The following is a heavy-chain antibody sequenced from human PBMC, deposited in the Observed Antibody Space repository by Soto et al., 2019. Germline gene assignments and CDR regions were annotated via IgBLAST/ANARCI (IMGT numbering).Heavy chain of an antibody. Sequence: PSETLSLTCTVSGGSISSGGYYWSWIRQHPGKGLEWIGYIYYSGSTYYNPSLKSRVTISVDTSKNQFSLKLSSVTAADTAVYYCARTAEFRGIAAPREYYYGMDVWGQGTTVTVS. CDR2: IYYSGST. CDR3: ARTAEFRGIAAPREYYYGMDV. D-gene: IGHD6-6*01. J-gene: IGHJ6*02. CDR1: GGSISSGGYY. V-gene: IGHV4-31*03.